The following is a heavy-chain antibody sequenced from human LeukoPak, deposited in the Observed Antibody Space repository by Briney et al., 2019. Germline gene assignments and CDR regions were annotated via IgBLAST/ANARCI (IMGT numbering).Heavy chain of an antibody. CDR3: ARGNIVVVVAATHSPFDP. J-gene: IGHJ5*02. D-gene: IGHD2-15*01. CDR1: GYTFTSYY. V-gene: IGHV1-46*01. CDR2: TNPSGGST. Sequence: ASVKVSCKASGYTFTSYYMHWVRQAPGQGLEWMGITNPSGGSTSYAQKFQGRVTMTRDTSTSTVYMELSSLRSEDTAVYYCARGNIVVVVAATHSPFDPWGQRTLVTVSS.